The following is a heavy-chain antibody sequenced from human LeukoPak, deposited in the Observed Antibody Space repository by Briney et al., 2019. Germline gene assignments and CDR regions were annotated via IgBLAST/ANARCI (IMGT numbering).Heavy chain of an antibody. CDR2: ISGSGGNT. CDR3: AKRGVVIRVVQVGLHKEAYYFDS. V-gene: IGHV3-23*01. Sequence: PGGSLRLSCAVSGITLSNYGMSWVRQAPGKGLEWVSGISGSGGNTYYADSVKGRFTISRDNSKNTLYLQMNSLRAEDTAVYFCAKRGVVIRVVQVGLHKEAYYFDSWGQGALVTVSS. D-gene: IGHD3-10*01. CDR1: GITLSNYG. J-gene: IGHJ4*02.